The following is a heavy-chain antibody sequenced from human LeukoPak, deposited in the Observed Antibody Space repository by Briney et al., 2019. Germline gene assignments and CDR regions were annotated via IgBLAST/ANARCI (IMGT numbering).Heavy chain of an antibody. Sequence: PSETLSLTCTVSGGSISSYYWSWVRQPPGKGLEWIGYIDYSGSTNYNPSFKSRITISVDTSKNQFSLRLSSVTAADTAVYYCARRGYCSGTNCYIFDYWGQGTLVTVSS. D-gene: IGHD2-2*02. CDR3: ARRGYCSGTNCYIFDY. CDR1: GGSISSYY. V-gene: IGHV4-59*08. CDR2: IDYSGST. J-gene: IGHJ4*02.